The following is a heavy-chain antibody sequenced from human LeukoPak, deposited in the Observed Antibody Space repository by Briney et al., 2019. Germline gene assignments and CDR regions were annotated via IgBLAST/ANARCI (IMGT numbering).Heavy chain of an antibody. J-gene: IGHJ6*02. D-gene: IGHD3-16*01. CDR2: INHNGNVN. Sequence: GGSLRLSCAASGFTFSSYWMNWARQAPGKGLEWVASINHNGNVNYYVDSVKGRFTISRDNAKNSLYLQTSNLRAEDTAVYFCARGGGLDVWGQGATVTVSS. V-gene: IGHV3-7*03. CDR1: GFTFSSYW. CDR3: ARGGGLDV.